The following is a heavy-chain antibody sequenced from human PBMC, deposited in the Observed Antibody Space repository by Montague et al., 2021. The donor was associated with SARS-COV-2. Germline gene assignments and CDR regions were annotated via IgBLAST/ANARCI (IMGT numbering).Heavy chain of an antibody. CDR3: ARAVSVRRAVNWFDP. D-gene: IGHD3-10*01. J-gene: IGHJ5*02. CDR1: GGSMSDHY. CDR2: IYYSGGI. V-gene: IGHV4-59*11. Sequence: SETLSLTCTVSGGSMSDHYWAWIRQPPGKGLEWLAYIYYSGGIXSXASXXXRVSMSVDTSKNQLSLKLTSVTAADTAVYYCARAVSVRRAVNWFDPWGQGTLVTVSS.